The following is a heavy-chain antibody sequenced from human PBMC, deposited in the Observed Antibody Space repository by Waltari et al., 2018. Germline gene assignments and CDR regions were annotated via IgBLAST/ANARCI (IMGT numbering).Heavy chain of an antibody. D-gene: IGHD2-15*01. V-gene: IGHV3-15*01. CDR3: AAPGGNDLEYLQR. CDR2: IKSNRDGGTT. CDR1: GFTFSNAW. J-gene: IGHJ1*01. Sequence: EVQLVESGGGLVKPGGSLRLSCAASGFTFSNAWMSWGRQAPGKGLEWVGRIKSNRDGGTTDYAAPVRDRFTISRDDSKNMLYLQMNSLKTEDTAVYYCAAPGGNDLEYLQRWGQGTLVTVSS.